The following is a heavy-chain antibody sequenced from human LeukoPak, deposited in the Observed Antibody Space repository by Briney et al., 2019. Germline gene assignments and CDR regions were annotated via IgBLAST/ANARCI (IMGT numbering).Heavy chain of an antibody. CDR1: GFTFSSHG. CDR3: AKDREQQLPLYYFDY. V-gene: IGHV3-23*01. CDR2: ISGSGDNT. J-gene: IGHJ4*02. D-gene: IGHD6-13*01. Sequence: GGSLRLSCAASGFTFSSHGMIWARQAPGKGLEGVSTISGSGDNTYYAAPVKGRFTISRDNSKNTLYLQMNSLRAEDTAVYYCAKDREQQLPLYYFDYWGQGTLVTVSS.